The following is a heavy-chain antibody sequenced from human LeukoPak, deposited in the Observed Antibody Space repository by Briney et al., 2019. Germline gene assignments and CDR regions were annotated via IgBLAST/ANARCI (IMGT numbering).Heavy chain of an antibody. Sequence: GGSLRLSCAASGFTVSSNYMSWVRQAPGKGLEWVSDMSGVGNTYYAEPVKGRFTTSRDNFKNTFFLQMNSLRAEDTALYYATGHGSNSYWGQGALVAVSS. CDR3: TGHGSNSY. CDR1: GFTVSSNY. V-gene: IGHV3-53*01. CDR2: MSGVGNT. D-gene: IGHD5-24*01. J-gene: IGHJ4*02.